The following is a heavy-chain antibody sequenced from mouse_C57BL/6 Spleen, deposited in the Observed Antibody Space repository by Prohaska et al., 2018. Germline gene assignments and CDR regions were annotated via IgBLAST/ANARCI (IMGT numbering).Heavy chain of an antibody. CDR3: ARSDDYSFVY. J-gene: IGHJ3*01. CDR1: GYTFTNYW. CDR2: IDPSDRYT. D-gene: IGHD2-4*01. V-gene: IGHV1-50*01. Sequence: QVQLQQPGAELVKAGASVKLSCKASGYTFTNYWMQWVKQRPGQGLEWIGEIDPSDRYTNSNQKFKGKATLTIDTSSSTAYMQLSSLTSEDSAVYFCARSDDYSFVYWGQGTLVTVSA.